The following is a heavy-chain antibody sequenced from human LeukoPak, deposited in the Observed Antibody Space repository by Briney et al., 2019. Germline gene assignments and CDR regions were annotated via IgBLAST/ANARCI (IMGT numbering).Heavy chain of an antibody. D-gene: IGHD3-22*01. Sequence: GSSVKVSCKASGGTFSSYAISWVRQAPGQGLEWMGGVIPIFGTANYAQKFQGGVTITADKSTSTAYMELSSLRSEDTAVYYCARGATITYYYDSSGYYKPHTDAFDIWGQGTMVTVSS. CDR2: VIPIFGTA. V-gene: IGHV1-69*06. CDR3: ARGATITYYYDSSGYYKPHTDAFDI. CDR1: GGTFSSYA. J-gene: IGHJ3*02.